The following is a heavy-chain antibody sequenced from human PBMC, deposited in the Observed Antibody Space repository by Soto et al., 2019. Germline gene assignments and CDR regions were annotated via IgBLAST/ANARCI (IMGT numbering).Heavy chain of an antibody. CDR1: GYIFSSHY. J-gene: IGHJ5*02. CDR2: INPSGTST. D-gene: IGHD3-10*01. Sequence: ASVKVSFKASGYIFSSHYMHWVRHAPGQVLEWMGLINPSGTSTIYAQKLQGRITMTRDPSTSTDYMELSSLRSEDTAVYYCARDNSWDYGSGLMAWWFDPWGQGTLVTVSS. V-gene: IGHV1-46*04. CDR3: ARDNSWDYGSGLMAWWFDP.